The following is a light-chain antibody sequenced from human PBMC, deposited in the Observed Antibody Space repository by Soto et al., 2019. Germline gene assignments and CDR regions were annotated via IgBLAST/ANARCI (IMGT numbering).Light chain of an antibody. CDR1: QSISSW. Sequence: DIQMIQSPCTLSASVGDRVTITCRASQSISSWLAWYQQKPGKAPKLLIYDASSLESGVPSRFSGSGSGTQFTLTISSLQSEDFAVYYCQQYNNWRQTFGQGTKVDIK. V-gene: IGKV1-5*01. J-gene: IGKJ1*01. CDR3: QQYNNWRQT. CDR2: DAS.